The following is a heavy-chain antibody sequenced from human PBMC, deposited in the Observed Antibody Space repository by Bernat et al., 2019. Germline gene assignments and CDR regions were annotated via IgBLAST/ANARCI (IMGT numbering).Heavy chain of an antibody. V-gene: IGHV3-7*01. Sequence: EVQLVESGGGLVQPGGSLRLSCVVSGLTFNSSWMNWVRQAPGKGLEWVASMNPDGSEKWYVDSVKGRFTISRDNAKNSLSLQMNSLRAEDTAVFYCARDRAFKSFDYCGQGTLVTVSS. CDR2: MNPDGSEK. D-gene: IGHD3-3*02. J-gene: IGHJ4*02. CDR1: GLTFNSSW. CDR3: ARDRAFKSFDY.